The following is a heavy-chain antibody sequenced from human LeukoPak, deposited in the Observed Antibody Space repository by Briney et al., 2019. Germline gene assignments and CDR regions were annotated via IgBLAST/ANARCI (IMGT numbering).Heavy chain of an antibody. J-gene: IGHJ4*02. Sequence: PGGSLRLSCAASGFTFSSFGMHWVRQAPGKGLEWVAVISYDGTNKYYADSVKGRFTISRDNSKNTLYLQMNSLRTEDTAVYHCANEGYNFGYYDSWGQGTLVTVSS. CDR2: ISYDGTNK. CDR3: ANEGYNFGYYDS. CDR1: GFTFSSFG. V-gene: IGHV3-30*18. D-gene: IGHD5-18*01.